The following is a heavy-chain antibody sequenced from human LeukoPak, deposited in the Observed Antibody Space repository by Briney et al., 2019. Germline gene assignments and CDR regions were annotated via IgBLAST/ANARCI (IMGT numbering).Heavy chain of an antibody. CDR3: ARDSSGWSSGVFDY. Sequence: ASVKVSCKASGYTFTSYGISWVRQAPGQGLEWMGWISAYNGNTNYAQKLQGRVTMTTDTSTSTAYMELRSLRPDDTAVYYCARDSSGWSSGVFDYWGQGTLVTVSS. V-gene: IGHV1-18*01. D-gene: IGHD6-19*01. J-gene: IGHJ4*02. CDR2: ISAYNGNT. CDR1: GYTFTSYG.